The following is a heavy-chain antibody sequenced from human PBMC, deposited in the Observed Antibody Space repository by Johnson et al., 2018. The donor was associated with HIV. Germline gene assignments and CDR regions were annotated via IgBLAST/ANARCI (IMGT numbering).Heavy chain of an antibody. CDR2: IATAGDT. CDR1: GFTFSSYD. V-gene: IGHV3-13*01. Sequence: VQLVESGGGLVQPGGSLRLSCAASGFTFSSYDMHWVRQATGKGLEWVSDIATAGDTYYPGSVTGRVTISRDKAKNSLYRQLNSLRAEDTAVYYCARESRLGPLAHAFDIWGQGTMVTVSS. CDR3: ARESRLGPLAHAFDI. D-gene: IGHD7-27*01. J-gene: IGHJ3*02.